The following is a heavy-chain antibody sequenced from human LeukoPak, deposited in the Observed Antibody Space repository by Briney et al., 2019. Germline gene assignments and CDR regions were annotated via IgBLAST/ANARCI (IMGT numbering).Heavy chain of an antibody. D-gene: IGHD3-10*01. CDR2: FSGGGPTT. CDR1: GFIFSNYG. Sequence: GGSLRLSCAASGFIFSNYGMSWVRQAPGKGLEWVSGFSGGGPTTYYSDSVKGRFTISRDNSKNTLYLQMNSLRVEDTAIYYCAKALVRGDLDYWGQGTLVTVSS. J-gene: IGHJ4*02. CDR3: AKALVRGDLDY. V-gene: IGHV3-23*01.